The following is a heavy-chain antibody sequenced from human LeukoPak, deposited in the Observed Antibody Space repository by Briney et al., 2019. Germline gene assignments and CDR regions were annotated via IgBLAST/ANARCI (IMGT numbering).Heavy chain of an antibody. CDR2: ISGSGDNT. CDR1: GFTFSSYA. CDR3: ARSYQRYYFDY. Sequence: GGSLGLSCVASGFTFSSYAMTWVRQAPGKGLVWVSGISGSGDNTYYADSAKGRFTISRDNSKNTLFLQMNSLRAEDTAVYFCARSYQRYYFDYWGQGTLVTVSS. D-gene: IGHD1-14*01. V-gene: IGHV3-23*01. J-gene: IGHJ4*02.